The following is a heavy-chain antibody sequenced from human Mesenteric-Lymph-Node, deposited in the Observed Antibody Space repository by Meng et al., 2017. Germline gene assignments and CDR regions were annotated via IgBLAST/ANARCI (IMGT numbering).Heavy chain of an antibody. Sequence: KVSCKGSGYSFTSYWIGWVRQMPGKGLEWMGIIYPGDSDTRYSPSFQGQVTISADKSISTAYLQWSSLKASDTAMYYCARQYYYYGSGSWRTDAFDIWGQGTMVTVSS. V-gene: IGHV5-51*01. J-gene: IGHJ3*02. CDR3: ARQYYYYGSGSWRTDAFDI. D-gene: IGHD3-10*01. CDR2: IYPGDSDT. CDR1: GYSFTSYW.